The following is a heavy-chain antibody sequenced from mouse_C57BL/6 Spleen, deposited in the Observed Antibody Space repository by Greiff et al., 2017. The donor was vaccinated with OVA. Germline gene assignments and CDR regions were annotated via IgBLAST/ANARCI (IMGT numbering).Heavy chain of an antibody. CDR1: GFTFSDYG. V-gene: IGHV5-17*01. CDR2: ISSGSSTI. Sequence: EVQGVESGGGLVKPGGSLKLSCAASGFTFSDYGMHWVRQAPEKGLEWVAYISSGSSTIYYADTVKGRFTISSDNAKTPLFLQMPTLRSEDTAMYYCAKPLNWGKGYYYACWGQGTTLTVSA. CDR3: AKPLNWGKGYYYAC. D-gene: IGHD4-1*01. J-gene: IGHJ2*01.